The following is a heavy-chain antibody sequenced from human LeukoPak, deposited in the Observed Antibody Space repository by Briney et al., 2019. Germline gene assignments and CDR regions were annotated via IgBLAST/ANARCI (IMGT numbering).Heavy chain of an antibody. CDR3: ARESLDTMIVTD. CDR1: GGSISSYY. Sequence: KPSETLSLTCTVSGGSISSYYWSWIRQPPGKGLEWIGYIYYSGGNNYNPSLKSRVTISVDTSKNQFSLKLSSVTAADTAVYYCARESLDTMIVTDWGQGALVTVSS. V-gene: IGHV4-59*01. CDR2: IYYSGGN. D-gene: IGHD3-22*01. J-gene: IGHJ4*02.